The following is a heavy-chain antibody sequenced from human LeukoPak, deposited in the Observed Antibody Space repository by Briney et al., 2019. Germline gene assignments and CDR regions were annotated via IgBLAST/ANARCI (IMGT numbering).Heavy chain of an antibody. V-gene: IGHV3-30*02. CDR3: ARAPRRVVRYFDY. D-gene: IGHD2-15*01. CDR1: GFTFSSYG. CDR2: IRYDGSNK. J-gene: IGHJ4*02. Sequence: PGRSLRLSCAASGFTFSSYGTHWVRQAPGKGLEWVAFIRYDGSNKYYADSVKGRFTISRDNSKNTLYLQMNSLRAEDTAVYYCARAPRRVVRYFDYWGQGTLVTVSS.